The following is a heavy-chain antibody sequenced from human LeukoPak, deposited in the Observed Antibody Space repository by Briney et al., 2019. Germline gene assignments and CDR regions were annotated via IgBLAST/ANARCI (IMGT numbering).Heavy chain of an antibody. CDR2: INAGNGNT. J-gene: IGHJ4*02. CDR1: GYTFTSYA. D-gene: IGHD3-3*01. CDR3: ARGPRFTIFGLTPGGPFDY. V-gene: IGHV1-3*01. Sequence: GASVKVSCKASGYTFTSYAMHWVRQAPGQRLEWMGWINAGNGNTKYSQKFQGRVTITRDTSASTAYMELSSLRSEDTAVYYCARGPRFTIFGLTPGGPFDYWGQGTLVTVSS.